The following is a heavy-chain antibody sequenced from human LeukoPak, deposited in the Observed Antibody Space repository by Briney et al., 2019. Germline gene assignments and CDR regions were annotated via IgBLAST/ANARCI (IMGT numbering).Heavy chain of an antibody. D-gene: IGHD3-10*01. CDR3: ARKHYDY. CDR1: GSSFSSFW. J-gene: IGHJ4*02. V-gene: IGHV3-7*01. Sequence: GGSLRLSCAASGSSFSSFWMSWVRQAPGKGLEWVAIIRKDDGGEKSYLDSVKGRFTISRDNAKNTVYLQMNSLRAEDTAVYYCARKHYDYWGQGTLVTVSS. CDR2: IRKDDGGEK.